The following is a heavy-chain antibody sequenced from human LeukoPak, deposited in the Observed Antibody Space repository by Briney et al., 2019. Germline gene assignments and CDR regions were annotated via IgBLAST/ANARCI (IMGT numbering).Heavy chain of an antibody. CDR1: GFTFSSYA. D-gene: IGHD3-16*01. CDR2: ISDSGGST. Sequence: GGSLRLSCAASGFTFSSYAMIWVRQAPGKGLEWVSGISDSGGSTYYADSVKGRFTVSRDNSKNTLYLQMNSQRTVDTAVYYFAKSLSFAVTDVSDFWGQGTVVTVSS. V-gene: IGHV3-23*01. J-gene: IGHJ3*01. CDR3: AKSLSFAVTDVSDF.